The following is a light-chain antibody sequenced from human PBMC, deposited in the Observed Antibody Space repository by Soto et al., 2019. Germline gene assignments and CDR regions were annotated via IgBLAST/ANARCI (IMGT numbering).Light chain of an antibody. CDR3: QQYNNWPRT. V-gene: IGKV3-15*01. CDR1: ESVSRN. CDR2: GAS. Sequence: EIVLTQSPATLSVSPGERATLSCRASESVSRNLAWYQQKPGQAPRLLIYGASTRATGIPVRFSGSGSGTEFTLTISSLQSEDFAVYYCQQYNNWPRTFGQGTKVDIK. J-gene: IGKJ1*01.